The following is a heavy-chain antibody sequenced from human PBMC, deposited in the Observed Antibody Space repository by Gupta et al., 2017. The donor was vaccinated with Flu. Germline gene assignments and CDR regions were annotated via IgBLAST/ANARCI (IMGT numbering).Heavy chain of an antibody. V-gene: IGHV4-39*01. J-gene: IGHJ4*02. CDR2: IYDSGCT. CDR3: ARRRSVVVVAATEYYFDY. D-gene: IGHD2-15*01. CDR1: RGCLSTSIYY. Sequence: QLQLQVSGAGLVMTAGTPSVTCTVSRGCLSTSIYYRGWIRPPPGQGLEWRGSIYDSGCTYSNPSLKSRVSISVDTSKNQFSLKLSSVTAADTAVYYCARRRSVVVVAATEYYFDYWGQGTLVTVSS.